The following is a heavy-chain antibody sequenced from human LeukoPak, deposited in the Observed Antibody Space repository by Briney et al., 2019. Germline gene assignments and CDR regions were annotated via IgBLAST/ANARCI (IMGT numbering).Heavy chain of an antibody. Sequence: SETLSLTCAVSGGSISSGGYSWSWIRQPPGKGLEWIGYIYHSGTTYYNPSDPSLKSRVTISVDKSKNQFSLKLSSVTAADTAVYYCARDQAPGTTAFDIWGQGTMVTVSS. J-gene: IGHJ3*02. CDR1: GGSISSGGYS. CDR3: ARDQAPGTTAFDI. V-gene: IGHV4-30-2*01. CDR2: IYHSGTT. D-gene: IGHD1-1*01.